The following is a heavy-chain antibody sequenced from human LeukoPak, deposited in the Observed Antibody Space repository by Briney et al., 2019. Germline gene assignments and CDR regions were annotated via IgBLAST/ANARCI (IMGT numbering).Heavy chain of an antibody. J-gene: IGHJ4*02. Sequence: GGSLRLSCAASGFTFSTYAMHWVRQAPGKGLEWVSLISWDGGSTYYADSVKGRFTISRDNSKNSLYLQMNSLRAEDTALYYCAKDIGRIAAAHYYFDYWGQGTLVTVSS. CDR2: ISWDGGST. V-gene: IGHV3-43D*03. D-gene: IGHD6-13*01. CDR3: AKDIGRIAAAHYYFDY. CDR1: GFTFSTYA.